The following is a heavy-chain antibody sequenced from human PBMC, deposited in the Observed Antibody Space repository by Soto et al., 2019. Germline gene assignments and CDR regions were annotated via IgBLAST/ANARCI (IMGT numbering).Heavy chain of an antibody. CDR3: AKDASSTSYNGAFDI. CDR2: ISGSGGST. V-gene: IGHV3-23*01. J-gene: IGHJ3*02. CDR1: GFTFSSYA. Sequence: GGSLRLSCAASGFTFSSYAMSWVRQAPGKGLEWVSAISGSGGSTYYADSVKGRFTISRANSKNTTYLQMNSLRAEDTAVYYCAKDASSTSYNGAFDIWGQGTMVTVSS. D-gene: IGHD2-2*01.